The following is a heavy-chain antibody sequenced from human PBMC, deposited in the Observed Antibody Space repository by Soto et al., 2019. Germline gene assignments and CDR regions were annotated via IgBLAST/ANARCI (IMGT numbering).Heavy chain of an antibody. V-gene: IGHV1-69*06. CDR3: AREGGYSYGYDYYYYGMDV. Sequence: GASVKVSCKASGGTFSSYAISWVRQAPGQGLEWMGGIIPIFGTANYAQKFQGRVTITADKSTSTAYMELSSLRSEDTAVYYCAREGGYSYGYDYYYYGMDVWGQGTTVTVS. CDR2: IIPIFGTA. J-gene: IGHJ6*02. CDR1: GGTFSSYA. D-gene: IGHD5-18*01.